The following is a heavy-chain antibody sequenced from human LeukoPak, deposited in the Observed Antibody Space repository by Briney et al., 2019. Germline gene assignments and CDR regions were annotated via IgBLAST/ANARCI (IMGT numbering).Heavy chain of an antibody. CDR3: ARAPLILYAESSYYFDY. CDR2: IIPILGTA. D-gene: IGHD2/OR15-2a*01. CDR1: GGTFSSYA. V-gene: IGHV1-69*11. Sequence: GASVTVSCTASGGTFSSYAISWVRQAPGQGLEWMGKIIPILGTANYEQKYQGRVTITTDEYTSTAYMELSSLISEDTAVYYCARAPLILYAESSYYFDYWGQGALVTVSS. J-gene: IGHJ4*02.